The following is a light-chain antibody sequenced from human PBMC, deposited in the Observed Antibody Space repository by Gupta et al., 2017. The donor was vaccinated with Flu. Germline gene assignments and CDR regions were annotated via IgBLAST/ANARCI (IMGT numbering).Light chain of an antibody. Sequence: RATLSGRASQSVSSSYLAWYQQKPGQAPRLLIYGASSRATGIPDRFSGSGSGTDFTLTISRLEPEDFAVYYCQQYGSSPLITFGQGTRLEI. CDR2: GAS. CDR1: QSVSSSY. CDR3: QQYGSSPLIT. V-gene: IGKV3-20*01. J-gene: IGKJ5*01.